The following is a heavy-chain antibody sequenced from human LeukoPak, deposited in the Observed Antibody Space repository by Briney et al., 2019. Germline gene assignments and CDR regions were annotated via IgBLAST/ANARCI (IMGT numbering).Heavy chain of an antibody. D-gene: IGHD2-2*01. CDR1: GFSISSYY. V-gene: IGHV4-4*07. CDR2: IYTSGST. J-gene: IGHJ4*02. Sequence: SETLSLTCTVSGFSISSYYWSWIGQPAGKGLEWVGRIYTSGSTNYNPSLKSRVTMSVDTSKNQFSLKLSSVTAADTAVYYCARDLLPGQYCSSTSCPSVFDYWGQGTLVTVSS. CDR3: ARDLLPGQYCSSTSCPSVFDY.